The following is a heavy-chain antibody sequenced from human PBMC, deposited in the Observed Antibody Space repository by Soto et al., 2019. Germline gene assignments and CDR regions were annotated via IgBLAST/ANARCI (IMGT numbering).Heavy chain of an antibody. V-gene: IGHV3-7*01. D-gene: IGHD4-4*01. CDR1: GFTFSSYW. CDR3: ARTTVTTSPNWFDP. CDR2: IKQDGSEK. J-gene: IGHJ5*02. Sequence: GGSLRLSCAASGFTFSSYWMSWVRQAPGKGLEWVANIKQDGSEKYYVDSVKGRFTISRDNAKNSLYLQMNSLRAEDTAVYYCARTTVTTSPNWFDPWGQGTLVTVSS.